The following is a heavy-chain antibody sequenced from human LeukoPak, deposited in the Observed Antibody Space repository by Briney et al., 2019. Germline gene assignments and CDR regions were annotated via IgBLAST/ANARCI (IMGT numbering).Heavy chain of an antibody. CDR3: ARVPSYQLPRGPQYNWFDP. V-gene: IGHV1-18*01. CDR1: GYTFTSYG. Sequence: ASVKVSCKASGYTFTSYGISWVRQAPGQGLEWMGWISAYNGNTNYAQELQGRVTMTTDTSTSTAYMELRSLRPDDTAVYYCARVPSYQLPRGPQYNWFDPWGRGTLVTVSS. D-gene: IGHD2-2*01. CDR2: ISAYNGNT. J-gene: IGHJ5*02.